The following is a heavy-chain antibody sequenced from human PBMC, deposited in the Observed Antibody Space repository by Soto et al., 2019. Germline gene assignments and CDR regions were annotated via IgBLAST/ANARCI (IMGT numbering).Heavy chain of an antibody. CDR2: IWYDGSNK. J-gene: IGHJ3*02. CDR3: ATIAVPPAFNI. D-gene: IGHD6-19*01. Sequence: GGSLRLSCAASGFTFSSYGMHGVRQAPGKGLEWVAVIWYDGSNKYYADSVKGRFTISRDNSKKTLYLQMNSLRVEDTAVYYCATIAVPPAFNIWGQGTVVTVSS. CDR1: GFTFSSYG. V-gene: IGHV3-30*02.